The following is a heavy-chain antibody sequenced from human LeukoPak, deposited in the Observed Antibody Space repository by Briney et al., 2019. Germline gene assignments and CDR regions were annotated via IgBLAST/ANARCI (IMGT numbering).Heavy chain of an antibody. CDR3: AKDRVRVWVQVAN. CDR2: ISGSGGST. D-gene: IGHD2-15*01. Sequence: PGGSLRLSCIGTGFTFSFDAMGWVRQAPGKGLEWVSGISGSGGSTYYADSVRGRFTISRDDSKHTLYLQMNSLRVEDTAIYYCAKDRVRVWVQVANWGQGTLVTVSS. V-gene: IGHV3-23*01. J-gene: IGHJ4*02. CDR1: GFTFSFDA.